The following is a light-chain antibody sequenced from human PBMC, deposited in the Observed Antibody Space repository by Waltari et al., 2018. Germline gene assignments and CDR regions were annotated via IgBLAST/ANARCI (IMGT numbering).Light chain of an antibody. Sequence: EIMLTQSPGTLSLSPGERATLSCRASQSISRSLAWYQHKPGQAPRLLSYGASSRATGIPDRFSGSGSGTDFSLTISRLQPEDFAVYYCQHYVRLPATFGQGTKVDIK. V-gene: IGKV3-20*01. CDR1: QSISRS. CDR2: GAS. J-gene: IGKJ1*01. CDR3: QHYVRLPAT.